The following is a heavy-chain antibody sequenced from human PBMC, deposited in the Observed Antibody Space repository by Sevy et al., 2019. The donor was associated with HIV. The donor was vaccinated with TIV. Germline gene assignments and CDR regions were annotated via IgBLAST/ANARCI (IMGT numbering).Heavy chain of an antibody. CDR1: GFTFSSYA. Sequence: GGSLRLSCAASGFTFSSYAMSWVRQAPGKGLEWVSAISGSGGSTYYADSVKGRFTISRDNSKNTLYLQMNSLRAEDTDVDYGAKDLVVAGNNWFDPWGQGTLVTVSS. D-gene: IGHD2-15*01. CDR2: ISGSGGST. CDR3: AKDLVVAGNNWFDP. V-gene: IGHV3-23*01. J-gene: IGHJ5*02.